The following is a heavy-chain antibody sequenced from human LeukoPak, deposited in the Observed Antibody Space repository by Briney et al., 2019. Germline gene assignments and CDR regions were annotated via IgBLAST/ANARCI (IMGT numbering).Heavy chain of an antibody. CDR2: IYHSGST. V-gene: IGHV4-30-2*01. D-gene: IGHD4-11*01. Sequence: SQTLSLTCTVSGGSISSGGYYWSWIRQPPGKGLEWIGYIYHSGSTYYNPSLKSRVTISVDRSKNQFSLKLSSVTAADTAVYYCAREAYISNWFPPGGQEPLVTVPS. CDR3: AREAYISNWFPP. J-gene: IGHJ5*02. CDR1: GGSISSGGYY.